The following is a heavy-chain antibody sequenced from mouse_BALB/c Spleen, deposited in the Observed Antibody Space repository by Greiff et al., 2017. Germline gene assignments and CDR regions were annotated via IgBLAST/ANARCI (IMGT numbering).Heavy chain of an antibody. CDR3: ARRKGSYGNYYAMDY. J-gene: IGHJ4*01. CDR1: GYTFTSYW. Sequence: QVQLQQSGAELVKPGASVKLSCKTSGYTFTSYWIPWVKQRPGQGLGWIGEIFPGTGTTYYNEKFKGKATLTIDTSSSTAYMQLSSLTSEDSAVYFCARRKGSYGNYYAMDYWGQGTSVTVSS. CDR2: IFPGTGTT. V-gene: IGHV1S132*01. D-gene: IGHD2-10*02.